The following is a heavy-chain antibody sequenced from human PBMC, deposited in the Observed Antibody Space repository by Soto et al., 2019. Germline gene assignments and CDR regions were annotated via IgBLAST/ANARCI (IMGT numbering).Heavy chain of an antibody. J-gene: IGHJ4*02. CDR3: AREGNLGRWIQPLDS. CDR2: MYYGGST. Sequence: PSETLSLTCTVSGGSIRSYYWNWIRQPPGKGLEWIGYMYYGGSTNYNPSLKSRVTMSVDTSKNHFSLKLISVTTADTAVYFCAREGNLGRWIQPLDSWGQGTLVTVSS. D-gene: IGHD2-2*03. CDR1: GGSIRSYY. V-gene: IGHV4-59*01.